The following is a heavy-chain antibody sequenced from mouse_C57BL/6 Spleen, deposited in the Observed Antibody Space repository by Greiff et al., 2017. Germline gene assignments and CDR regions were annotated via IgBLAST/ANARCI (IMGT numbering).Heavy chain of an antibody. Sequence: QVQLQQSGPELVKPGASVKISCKASGYAFSSSWMNWVKQRPGKGLEWIGRIYPGDGDTNYNGKFKGKATLTADKSSSTAYMQLSSLTSEDSAVYFCARKKAQVNYAMDYCGQGTSVTVSS. CDR1: GYAFSSSW. V-gene: IGHV1-82*01. CDR3: ARKKAQVNYAMDY. D-gene: IGHD3-2*02. CDR2: IYPGDGDT. J-gene: IGHJ4*01.